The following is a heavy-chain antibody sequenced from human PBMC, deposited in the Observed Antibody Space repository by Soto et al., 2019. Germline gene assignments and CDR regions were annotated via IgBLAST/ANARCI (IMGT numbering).Heavy chain of an antibody. Sequence: GGSLRLSCAASGFTLEDYAMHWVRQAPGKGLEWVSSTNWNSDKRDYADSVKGRVTVSRDNSKETVYLQMNSLRAEDTGVYYCAREIDSNYDGMDVWGQGTTVTVSS. J-gene: IGHJ6*02. CDR3: AREIDSNYDGMDV. D-gene: IGHD4-4*01. V-gene: IGHV3-9*01. CDR1: GFTLEDYA. CDR2: TNWNSDKR.